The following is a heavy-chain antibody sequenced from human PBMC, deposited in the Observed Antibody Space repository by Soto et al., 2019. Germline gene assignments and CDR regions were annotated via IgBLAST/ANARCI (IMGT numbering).Heavy chain of an antibody. J-gene: IGHJ4*02. CDR3: AKDNSHIVLMVYAPGSLYYFDY. CDR2: ISGSGGST. Sequence: GGSLRLSCAASGFTFSSYAMSWVRQAPGKGLEWVSAISGSGGSTYYADSVKGRFTISRDNSKNTLYLQMNSLRAEDTAVYYCAKDNSHIVLMVYAPGSLYYFDYWGQGTLVTVSS. CDR1: GFTFSSYA. D-gene: IGHD2-8*01. V-gene: IGHV3-23*01.